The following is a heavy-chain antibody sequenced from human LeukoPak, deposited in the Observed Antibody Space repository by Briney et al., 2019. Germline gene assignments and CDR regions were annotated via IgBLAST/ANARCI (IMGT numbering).Heavy chain of an antibody. CDR2: RSGSSSTI. D-gene: IGHD1-1*01. CDR3: ARGLYNTSSRPHFDY. CDR1: GFTFSSYS. J-gene: IGHJ4*02. V-gene: IGHV3-48*01. Sequence: GGSLTLSCAASGFTFSSYSMNWVRQAQGKGQERISYRSGSSSTIYYADSVKGRFTISRDNAKNSLYLQMNSLRVEDTAVYYCARGLYNTSSRPHFDYWGQGTLVTVSS.